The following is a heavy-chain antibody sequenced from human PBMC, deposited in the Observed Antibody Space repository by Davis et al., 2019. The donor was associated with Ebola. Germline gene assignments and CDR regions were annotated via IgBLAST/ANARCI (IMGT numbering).Heavy chain of an antibody. V-gene: IGHV3-53*04. CDR1: GFTFSDYY. D-gene: IGHD2-8*01. CDR3: ARGAWSIWDY. J-gene: IGHJ4*02. Sequence: GGSLRLSCAASGFTFSDYYMGWVRQAPGKVLEWVSLLYPDERTFYADSVKGRFTISRHSSNNTLYLQMNILRPDDTATYYCARGAWSIWDYWGRGTPVTVSS. CDR2: LYPDERT.